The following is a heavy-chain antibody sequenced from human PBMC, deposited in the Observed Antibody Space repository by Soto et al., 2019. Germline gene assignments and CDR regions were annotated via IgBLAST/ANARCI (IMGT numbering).Heavy chain of an antibody. CDR1: GYTFTSYY. CDR2: INPSGGST. CDR3: ARDFSGCLDY. Sequence: ASVKVSCRASGYTFTSYYMHWVRQAPGQGLEGMGIINPSGGSTSYAQKFQGRVTMTRDTSTSTVYMELSSLRSEDTAVYYCARDFSGCLDYWGQGTLVTVSS. D-gene: IGHD6-19*01. V-gene: IGHV1-46*01. J-gene: IGHJ4*02.